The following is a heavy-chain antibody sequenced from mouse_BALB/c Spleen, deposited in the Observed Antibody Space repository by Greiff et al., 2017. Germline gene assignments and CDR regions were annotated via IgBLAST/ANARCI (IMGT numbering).Heavy chain of an antibody. CDR2: ISSGSSTI. CDR1: GFTFSSFG. Sequence: EVQRVESGGGLVQPGGSRKLSCAASGFTFSSFGMHWVRQAPEKGLEWVAYISSGSSTIYYADTVKGRFTISRDNPKNTLFLQMTSLRSEDTAMYYCARRGYGNYPYYAMDYWGQGTSVTVSS. V-gene: IGHV5-17*02. J-gene: IGHJ4*01. CDR3: ARRGYGNYPYYAMDY. D-gene: IGHD2-10*02.